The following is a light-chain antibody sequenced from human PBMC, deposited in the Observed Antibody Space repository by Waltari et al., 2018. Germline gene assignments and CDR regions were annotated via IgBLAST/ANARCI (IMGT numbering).Light chain of an antibody. Sequence: DIQMTQSPSFVSASVGDRVSITCRASQDINTWLVWYQQKPGKAPKLLIAGTSSFQSGVPSRFSGSGSGTEFTLTINSLQPEDFATYYCQQAHIHPLTFGGGDQGGDQT. V-gene: IGKV1-12*01. J-gene: IGKJ4*01. CDR3: QQAHIHPLT. CDR1: QDINTW. CDR2: GTS.